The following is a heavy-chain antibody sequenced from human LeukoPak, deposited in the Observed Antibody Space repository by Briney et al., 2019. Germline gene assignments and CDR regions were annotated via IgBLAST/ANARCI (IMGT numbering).Heavy chain of an antibody. D-gene: IGHD5-18*01. V-gene: IGHV7-4-1*02. J-gene: IGHJ4*02. CDR3: ARDELDTAMDTVSFDY. Sequence: ASVKVSCKASGYSFTTYAMNWVRQAPGQGLEWMGWINTNTGNPTYAQGFTGRFVFSLDTSVSTAYLQISSLKAEDTAVYYCARDELDTAMDTVSFDYWGQGTLVTVSS. CDR1: GYSFTTYA. CDR2: INTNTGNP.